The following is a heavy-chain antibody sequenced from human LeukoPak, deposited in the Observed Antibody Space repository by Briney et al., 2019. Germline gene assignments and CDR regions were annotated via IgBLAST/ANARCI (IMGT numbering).Heavy chain of an antibody. D-gene: IGHD6-13*01. Sequence: GASVKVSCKASGYTFTGYYMHWVRQAPGQGLEWMGWINSNSGGTNYAQKFQGRVTMTRDTSISTAYMELSRLGSDDTAVYYCARGDIAAAGTAQGGSIEGDYWGQGTLVTVSS. CDR3: ARGDIAAAGTAQGGSIEGDY. V-gene: IGHV1-2*02. J-gene: IGHJ4*02. CDR2: INSNSGGT. CDR1: GYTFTGYY.